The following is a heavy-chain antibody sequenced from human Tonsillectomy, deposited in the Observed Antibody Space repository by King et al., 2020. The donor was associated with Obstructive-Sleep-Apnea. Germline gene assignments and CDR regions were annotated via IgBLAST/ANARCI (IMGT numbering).Heavy chain of an antibody. CDR3: ARTGDPVYY. V-gene: IGHV5-10-1*03. CDR2: IDPSDSYT. J-gene: IGHJ4*02. Sequence: VQLVESGAEVKKPGESLRISCKVSGYSCTSYGISWVRQMPVKGLEWMGRIDPSDSYTNYSPSFQGHVTISADKSISTAYLQWSSLKASDTAMYYCARTGDPVYYWGQGTLVTVSS. CDR1: GYSCTSYG. D-gene: IGHD7-27*01.